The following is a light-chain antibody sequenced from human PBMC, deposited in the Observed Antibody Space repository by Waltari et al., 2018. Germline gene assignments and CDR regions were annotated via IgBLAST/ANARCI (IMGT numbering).Light chain of an antibody. Sequence: QSALTQPASVSGSLGQPITISCTGANSDVGTYNLVSWYQQHPGKAPKLMIYEGSKRPSGVSNLFSGSQSGNTASLTISGLQAEDDGDYYCCSYAGSSTYVLFGGGTKLTVL. CDR2: EGS. CDR1: NSDVGTYNL. J-gene: IGLJ2*01. V-gene: IGLV2-23*01. CDR3: CSYAGSSTYVL.